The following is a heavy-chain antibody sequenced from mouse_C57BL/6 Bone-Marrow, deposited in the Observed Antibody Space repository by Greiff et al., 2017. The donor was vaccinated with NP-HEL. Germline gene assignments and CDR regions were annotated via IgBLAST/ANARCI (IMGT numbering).Heavy chain of an antibody. CDR2: ISDGGSYT. V-gene: IGHV5-4*01. CDR3: ARADYSNYDY. Sequence: EVQVVESGGGLVKPGGSLKLSCAASGFTFSSYAMSWVRQTPEKRLEWVATISDGGSYTYYPDNVKSRFTISRDNAKNNLYLQMSHLKSEDTAMYYGARADYSNYDYWGQGTTLTVSS. J-gene: IGHJ2*01. CDR1: GFTFSSYA. D-gene: IGHD2-5*01.